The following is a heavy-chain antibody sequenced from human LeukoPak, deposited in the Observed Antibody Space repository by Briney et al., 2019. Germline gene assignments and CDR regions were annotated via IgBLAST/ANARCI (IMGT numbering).Heavy chain of an antibody. J-gene: IGHJ5*02. CDR3: AKEFYTAMATHNWFDP. CDR1: GFTFSSYA. CDR2: ISGSGGST. Sequence: GGSLRLSCAASGFTFSSYAMSWVRQAPGKGLEWVSAISGSGGSTYYADSVKGRFTISRDNSKNTLYLQMNSLRAEDTAVYYCAKEFYTAMATHNWFDPWGQGTLVTVSS. D-gene: IGHD5-18*01. V-gene: IGHV3-23*01.